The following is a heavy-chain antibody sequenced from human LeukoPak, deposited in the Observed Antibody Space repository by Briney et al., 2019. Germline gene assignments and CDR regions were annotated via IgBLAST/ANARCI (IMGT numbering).Heavy chain of an antibody. Sequence: SETLSLTCAVYGGSFSGYYWSWIRQPPGKGLEWIGEINHSGSTNYNPSLKSRVTISVDTSKNQFSLKLSSVTAADTAVYYCARHVIIGSSGWFRSYYYYYMDVWGKGTTVTISS. CDR3: ARHVIIGSSGWFRSYYYYYMDV. CDR2: INHSGST. CDR1: GGSFSGYY. V-gene: IGHV4-34*01. J-gene: IGHJ6*03. D-gene: IGHD6-19*01.